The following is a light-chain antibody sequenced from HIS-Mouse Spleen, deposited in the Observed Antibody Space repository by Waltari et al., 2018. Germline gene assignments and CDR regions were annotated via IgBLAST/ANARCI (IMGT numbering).Light chain of an antibody. CDR1: NIGSKS. CDR2: DDS. J-gene: IGLJ2*01. Sequence: SYVLTQPPSVSVAPGKTARITWWGNNIGSKSVPWYQQKPGQAPVPVVYDDSDRPSGIPERFSGSNSGNTATLTISRVEAGDEADYYCQVWDSSSDHVVFGGGTKLTVL. V-gene: IGLV3-21*03. CDR3: QVWDSSSDHVV.